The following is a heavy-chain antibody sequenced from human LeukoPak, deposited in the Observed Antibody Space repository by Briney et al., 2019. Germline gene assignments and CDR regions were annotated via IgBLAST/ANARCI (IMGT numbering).Heavy chain of an antibody. D-gene: IGHD4/OR15-4a*01. V-gene: IGHV3-53*01. CDR2: IYSDNT. CDR1: NS. Sequence: NSMSWVRQAPGKGLEWVSFIYSDNTHYSDSVKGRFTISRDNSKNTLYLQMNSLRAEDTAVYYCARRAGAYSHPYDYWGQGTLVTVSS. CDR3: ARRAGAYSHPYDY. J-gene: IGHJ4*02.